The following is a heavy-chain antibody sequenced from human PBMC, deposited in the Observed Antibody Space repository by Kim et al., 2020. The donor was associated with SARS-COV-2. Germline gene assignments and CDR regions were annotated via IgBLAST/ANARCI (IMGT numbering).Heavy chain of an antibody. D-gene: IGHD2-15*01. CDR3: ATSAVADAEYFQH. J-gene: IGHJ1*01. V-gene: IGHV3-33*01. Sequence: YADSVKGRFTISRDNSKNTLYLQMNSLRAEDTAVYYCATSAVADAEYFQHWGQGTLVTVSS.